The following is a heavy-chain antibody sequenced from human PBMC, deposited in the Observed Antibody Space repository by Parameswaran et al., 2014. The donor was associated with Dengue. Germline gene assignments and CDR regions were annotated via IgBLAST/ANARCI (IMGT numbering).Heavy chain of an antibody. Sequence: VRQAPGKGLEWVGFIRSKAYGGTTEYAASVKGRFTISRDDSKSIAYLQMNSLKTEDTAVYYCTRALGGDYVLYYYGMDVWGQGTTVTVSS. D-gene: IGHD4-17*01. CDR3: TRALGGDYVLYYYGMDV. J-gene: IGHJ6*02. V-gene: IGHV3-49*02. CDR2: IRSKAYGGTT.